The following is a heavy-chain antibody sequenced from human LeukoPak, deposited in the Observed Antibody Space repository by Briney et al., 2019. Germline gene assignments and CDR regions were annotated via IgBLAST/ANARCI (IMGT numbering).Heavy chain of an antibody. CDR1: GGSISSSSYY. D-gene: IGHD5-12*01. V-gene: IGHV4-61*05. Sequence: SETLSLTCTVSGGSISSSSYYWGWIRQPPGKGLEWIGYIYYSGSTNYNPSLKSRVTISVDTSKNQFSLKLSSVTAADTAVYYCARHAESDYDRFDHWGQGTLVTVSS. CDR3: ARHAESDYDRFDH. CDR2: IYYSGST. J-gene: IGHJ4*02.